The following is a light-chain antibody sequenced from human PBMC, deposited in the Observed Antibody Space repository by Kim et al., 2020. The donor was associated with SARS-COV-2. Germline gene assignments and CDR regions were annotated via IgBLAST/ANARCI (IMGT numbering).Light chain of an antibody. CDR3: QQYYDYWT. CDR2: KTS. V-gene: IGKV1-5*03. Sequence: LSASVGDRITNTGRASQSNTDWVAWYQQKPGKAPKLLIYKTSSLENGVPSRFSGSGSATEFTLTISSLQPDDFATYYCQQYYDYWTFGQGTRWISN. CDR1: QSNTDW. J-gene: IGKJ1*01.